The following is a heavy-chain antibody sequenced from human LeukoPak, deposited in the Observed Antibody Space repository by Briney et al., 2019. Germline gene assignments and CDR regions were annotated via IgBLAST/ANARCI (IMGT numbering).Heavy chain of an antibody. CDR2: INTDESHI. V-gene: IGHV3-74*01. D-gene: IGHD6-19*01. CDR1: GFTFSNYW. CDR3: VRGKLVNAVGHFDN. J-gene: IGHJ4*02. Sequence: GGSLRLSCAASGFTFSNYWMNWVRQAPGKGLVWVSRINTDESHINYADSVKGRFTISRDNAKNTLYLQMNSLRVEDTGVYYCVRGKLVNAVGHFDNWGQGTLVTVSS.